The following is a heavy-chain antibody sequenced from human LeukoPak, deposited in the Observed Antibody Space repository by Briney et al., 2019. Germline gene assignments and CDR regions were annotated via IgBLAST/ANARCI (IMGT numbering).Heavy chain of an antibody. CDR3: ARVDCSGGSCYSRYFEY. J-gene: IGHJ4*02. CDR1: GGSFSGYY. CDR2: INHSGST. D-gene: IGHD2-15*01. V-gene: IGHV4-34*01. Sequence: SETLSLTCAVYGGSFSGYYWSWIRQPPGKGLEWIGEINHSGSTNYNPSLKGRVTISVDTSKNQFSLKLSSVTAADTAVYYCARVDCSGGSCYSRYFEYWGQGTLVTVSS.